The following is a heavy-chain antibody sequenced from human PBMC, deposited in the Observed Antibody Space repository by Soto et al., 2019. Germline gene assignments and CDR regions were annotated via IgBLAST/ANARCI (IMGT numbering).Heavy chain of an antibody. Sequence: GSLRLSCEGSGFSFSHYYMSWIRQTPGRGLELVSYISSRGDITYNADPLKGRFTISRDNAKNSVFLQMTSLRVEDTGVYYCATGDWNSTNRFDPWGQGTLVTVSS. CDR3: ATGDWNSTNRFDP. CDR2: ISSRGDIT. CDR1: GFSFSHYY. J-gene: IGHJ5*02. V-gene: IGHV3-11*01. D-gene: IGHD2-2*01.